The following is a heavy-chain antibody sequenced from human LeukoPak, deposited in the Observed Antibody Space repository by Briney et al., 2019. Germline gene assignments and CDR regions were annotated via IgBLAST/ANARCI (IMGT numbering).Heavy chain of an antibody. D-gene: IGHD3-10*01. CDR1: GGSFSGYY. CDR2: INHSGST. Sequence: SETLSLTCAVYGGSFSGYYWSWIRQPPGKGLEWIGEINHSGSTNYNPPLKSRVTISVDTSKNQFSLKLNSVTAADTAVYYCARDPRFPSSPNYYGSGSYLDYWGQGTLVTVSS. CDR3: ARDPRFPSSPNYYGSGSYLDY. V-gene: IGHV4-34*01. J-gene: IGHJ4*02.